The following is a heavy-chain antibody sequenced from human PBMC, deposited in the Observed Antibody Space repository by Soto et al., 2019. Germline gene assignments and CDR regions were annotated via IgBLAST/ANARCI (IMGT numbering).Heavy chain of an antibody. Sequence: PGESLKISCKGSGYSFTSYWIGWVRQMPGKGLEWMGIIHPGDSDTRYSPSFQGQVTISADKSISTAYLQWSSLKASDTAMYYCARVSGWRYYYYYGMDVWGQGTTVTSP. J-gene: IGHJ6*02. CDR1: GYSFTSYW. CDR2: IHPGDSDT. D-gene: IGHD6-19*01. V-gene: IGHV5-51*01. CDR3: ARVSGWRYYYYYGMDV.